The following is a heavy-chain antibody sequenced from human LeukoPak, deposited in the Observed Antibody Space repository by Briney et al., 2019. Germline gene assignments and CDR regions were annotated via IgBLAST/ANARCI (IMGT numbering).Heavy chain of an antibody. V-gene: IGHV1-69*04. J-gene: IGHJ4*02. CDR3: ARGGLTTSSRPDY. D-gene: IGHD1-1*01. CDR2: IIPILGIA. CDR1: GYTFTGYY. Sequence: ASVKVSCKASGYTFTGYYMHWVRQAPGQGLEWMGRIIPILGIANYAQKFQGRVTITADKSTSTAYMELSSLRSEDTAVYYCARGGLTTSSRPDYWGQGTLVTVSS.